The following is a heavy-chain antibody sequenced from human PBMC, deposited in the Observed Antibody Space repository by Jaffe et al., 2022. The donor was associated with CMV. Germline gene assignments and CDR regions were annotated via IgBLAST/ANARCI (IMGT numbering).Heavy chain of an antibody. CDR1: RFPFSSYE. Sequence: EEYLVESGGGLVQPGGSLRLSCEASRFPFSSYEMNWVRQAPGKGLQWISYISVTGKTIYYADSVKGRFTISRDNAKKSLYLQMSNLGAEDTAVYYCASSQRYYDSFGFDSWGQGTLVTVSS. J-gene: IGHJ4*02. V-gene: IGHV3-48*03. CDR2: ISVTGKTI. CDR3: ASSQRYYDSFGFDS. D-gene: IGHD3-22*01.